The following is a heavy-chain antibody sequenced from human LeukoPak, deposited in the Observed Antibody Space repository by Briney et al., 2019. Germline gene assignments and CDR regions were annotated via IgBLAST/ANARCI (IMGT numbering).Heavy chain of an antibody. Sequence: GGSLRLSCAASGFTFSSYGMHWVRQAPGKGLEWVAFIRYDGSNEYYADSVKCRFTISRDNSKNTLYLQMNSLRAEDTAVYYCAKGSGYCSSTSCYSWGYFDYWGQGTLVTVSS. J-gene: IGHJ4*02. V-gene: IGHV3-30*02. CDR1: GFTFSSYG. D-gene: IGHD2-2*01. CDR2: IRYDGSNE. CDR3: AKGSGYCSSTSCYSWGYFDY.